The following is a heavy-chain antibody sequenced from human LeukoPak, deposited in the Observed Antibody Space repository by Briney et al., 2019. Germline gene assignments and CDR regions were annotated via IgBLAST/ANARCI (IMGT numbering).Heavy chain of an antibody. CDR2: IYYSGST. V-gene: IGHV4-59*01. D-gene: IGHD3-3*01. Sequence: SETLSLTCTVSGGSISDYYWNWIRQPPGKGLEWIGYIYYSGSTTYNPSLKSRVTTSVDTAKNQFSLKLRSVTAADTAVYYCARGDFCSKSNCYLRPMDVWGKGTTVTVSS. J-gene: IGHJ6*03. CDR3: ARGDFCSKSNCYLRPMDV. CDR1: GGSISDYY.